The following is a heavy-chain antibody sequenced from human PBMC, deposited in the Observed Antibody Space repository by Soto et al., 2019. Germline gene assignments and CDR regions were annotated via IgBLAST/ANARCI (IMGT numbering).Heavy chain of an antibody. D-gene: IGHD3-9*01. V-gene: IGHV3-48*01. CDR2: ISSSSSTI. Sequence: PGGSLRLSCAASGFTFSSYSMNWVRQAPGKGLEWVSYISSSSSTIYYADSVKGRFTISRDNAKNSLYLQMNSLRAEDTAVYYCARALYYDILTGYYYYYGMDVWGQGTTVTVSS. J-gene: IGHJ6*02. CDR1: GFTFSSYS. CDR3: ARALYYDILTGYYYYYGMDV.